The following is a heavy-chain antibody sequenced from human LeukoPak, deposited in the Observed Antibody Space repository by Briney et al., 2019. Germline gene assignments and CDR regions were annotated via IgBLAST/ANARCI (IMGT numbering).Heavy chain of an antibody. D-gene: IGHD5-12*01. Sequence: GSSVKVSCKASGGTFSSYAISWVRQAPGQGLEWMGGIIPIFGTANYAQKFQGRVTITADESTSTAYMELSRLKAEDTAVYFCARDHGYDSFFDYWGQGTLVTVSS. J-gene: IGHJ4*01. CDR1: GGTFSSYA. V-gene: IGHV1-69*01. CDR3: ARDHGYDSFFDY. CDR2: IIPIFGTA.